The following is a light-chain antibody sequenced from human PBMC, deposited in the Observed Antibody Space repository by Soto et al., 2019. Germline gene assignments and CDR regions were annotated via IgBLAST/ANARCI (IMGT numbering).Light chain of an antibody. Sequence: EIVLTQSPGTLSLSPGERATLSCRASQSLSSNHLAWYQQKPGQAPRLLIYGASTRATGIPARFSGSGSGTEFTLTISSLQSEDFAVYFCQQYNNWPPVTFGPGTKVDI. CDR3: QQYNNWPPVT. CDR1: QSLSSN. V-gene: IGKV3-15*01. CDR2: GAS. J-gene: IGKJ3*01.